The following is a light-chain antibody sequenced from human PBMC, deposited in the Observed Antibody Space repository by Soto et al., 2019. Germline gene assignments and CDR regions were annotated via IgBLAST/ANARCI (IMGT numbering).Light chain of an antibody. CDR3: SSYAGSNNWV. CDR1: SSDVGGYYY. CDR2: EVT. Sequence: QSVLTQPPSASGSPGQSVTISCTGTSSDVGGYYYVSWYQQHPGKAPKLMIYEVTKRPSGVPDRFSGSKSGTTASLTVSGLQAEDEAHYYCSSYAGSNNWVFGGGTKLTVL. J-gene: IGLJ3*02. V-gene: IGLV2-8*01.